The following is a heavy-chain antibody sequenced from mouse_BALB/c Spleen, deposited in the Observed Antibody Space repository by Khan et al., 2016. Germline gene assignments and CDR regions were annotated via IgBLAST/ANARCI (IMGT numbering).Heavy chain of an antibody. D-gene: IGHD4-1*02. V-gene: IGHV2-2*02. CDR3: ASTGAYAMDY. CDR1: GFSLTRYG. Sequence: QVQLKESGPGLVQPSQSLSITCTVSGFSLTRYGIHWVRQSPGKGLEWLGVIWSGGSTDYNAAFISRLSISKDNSKSQVFLTMNSLQANDTAVYYCASTGAYAMDYWGQGTSVTVSS. CDR2: IWSGGST. J-gene: IGHJ4*01.